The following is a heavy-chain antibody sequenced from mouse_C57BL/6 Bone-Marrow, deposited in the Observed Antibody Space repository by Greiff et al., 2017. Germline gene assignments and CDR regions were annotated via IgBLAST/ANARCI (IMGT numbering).Heavy chain of an antibody. CDR1: GYTFPSYW. D-gene: IGHD3-2*02. CDR2: IHPSDSDT. J-gene: IGHJ4*01. V-gene: IGHV1-74*01. Sequence: QVQLQQPGAELVKPGASVKVSCQASGYTFPSYWMHWVKQRPGQGLEWIGRIHPSDSDTNSNQKFKGKATLSVDKPSSTAYMQLSSLTSEDAAVYYCAINGSGARDYWGQGTSVTVSS. CDR3: AINGSGARDY.